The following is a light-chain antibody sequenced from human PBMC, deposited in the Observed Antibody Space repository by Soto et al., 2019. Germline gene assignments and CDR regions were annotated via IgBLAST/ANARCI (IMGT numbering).Light chain of an antibody. J-gene: IGKJ2*01. CDR1: QTINNMY. V-gene: IGKV3-20*01. CDR2: GAS. Sequence: DIVLTQSPGTLSLSPGETATLYCRTSQTINNMYLAWYQQKPGQAPRLLIYGASSRATGIPDRFSGSGSGTDFNLTISRLEPEDSAVYYCQQYGGSLYIFGQGTRLEI. CDR3: QQYGGSLYI.